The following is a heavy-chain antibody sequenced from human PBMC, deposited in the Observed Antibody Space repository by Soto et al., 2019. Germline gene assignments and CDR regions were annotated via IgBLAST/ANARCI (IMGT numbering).Heavy chain of an antibody. V-gene: IGHV1-18*01. CDR1: GYTFTSYG. D-gene: IGHD6-19*01. Sequence: ASVKVSCKASGYTFTSYGISWVRQAPGQGLEWMGWIGAYNGNTNYAQKLQGRVTMTTDTSTSTAYMELRSLRSDDTAVYYCARWLVQNYYYGMDVWGQGTTVTVSS. CDR3: ARWLVQNYYYGMDV. CDR2: IGAYNGNT. J-gene: IGHJ6*02.